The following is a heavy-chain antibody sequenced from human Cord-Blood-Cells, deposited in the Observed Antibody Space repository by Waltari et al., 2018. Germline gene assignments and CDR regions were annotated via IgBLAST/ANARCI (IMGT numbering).Heavy chain of an antibody. CDR2: IYHSGST. CDR3: ASNSGSYDAFDI. Sequence: QVQLQESGPGLVKPSETLSPTCAVSGYSISSGYYWGWIRQPPGKGLEWIGSIYHSGSTYYNPSLKSRVTISVDTSKNQFSLKLSSVTAADTAVYYCASNSGSYDAFDIWGQGTMVTVSS. V-gene: IGHV4-38-2*01. J-gene: IGHJ3*02. D-gene: IGHD1-26*01. CDR1: GYSISSGYY.